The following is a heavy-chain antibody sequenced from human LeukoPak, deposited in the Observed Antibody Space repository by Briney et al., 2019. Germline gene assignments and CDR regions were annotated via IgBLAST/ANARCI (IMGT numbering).Heavy chain of an antibody. CDR2: IIPIFGTA. D-gene: IGHD4-11*01. V-gene: IGHV1-69*13. CDR3: ARDYSRGGILVDP. CDR1: GYTFTSNY. Sequence: ASVKVSCKASGYTFTSNYIHWVRQAPGQGLEWMGGIIPIFGTANYAQKFQGRVTITADESTSTAYMELSSLRSEDTAVYYCARDYSRGGILVDPWGQGTLVTVSS. J-gene: IGHJ5*02.